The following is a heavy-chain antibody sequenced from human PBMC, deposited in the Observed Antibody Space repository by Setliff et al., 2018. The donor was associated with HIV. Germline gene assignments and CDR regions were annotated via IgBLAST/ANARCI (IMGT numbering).Heavy chain of an antibody. CDR2: IYYSGRT. Sequence: SETLSLTCTFSGGSISSGAYYWGWIRQPPGKGLEWIGSIYYSGRTYYNPSLNSRLTISVDTSKNHFSLTLNSVTAADTAVYSCARHPSYSSDHPPLYFDYWGQGTLVTVSS. D-gene: IGHD6-19*01. J-gene: IGHJ4*02. V-gene: IGHV4-39*01. CDR1: GGSISSGAYY. CDR3: ARHPSYSSDHPPLYFDY.